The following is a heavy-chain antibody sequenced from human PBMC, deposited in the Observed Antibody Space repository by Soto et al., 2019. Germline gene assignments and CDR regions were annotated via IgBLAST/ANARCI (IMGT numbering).Heavy chain of an antibody. CDR1: GYTFTGYY. D-gene: IGHD1-26*01. J-gene: IGHJ6*02. V-gene: IGHV1-2*02. CDR3: ASPTTPQYYYYFYGMDV. Sequence: ASVKVSCKASGYTFTGYYMHWVRQAPGQGLEWMGWINPNSGGTNYAQKFQGRVTMTRDTSISTAYMELSRLRSDDTAVYYCASPTTPQYYYYFYGMDVWGQGTTVPVS. CDR2: INPNSGGT.